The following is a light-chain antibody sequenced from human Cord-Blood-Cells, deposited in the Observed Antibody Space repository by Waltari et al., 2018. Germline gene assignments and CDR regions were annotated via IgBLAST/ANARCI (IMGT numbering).Light chain of an antibody. CDR2: GAS. Sequence: EIVMTQSPATLSVSPGERATLSSRASQSVSSNLAWYQQKPGQAHRLLIYGASTSATGTPARFRGSRSGTEFTLTIRSLQSEDFAVYYCQQYNNWPPSTFGQGTKLEIK. J-gene: IGKJ2*01. CDR1: QSVSSN. CDR3: QQYNNWPPST. V-gene: IGKV3-15*01.